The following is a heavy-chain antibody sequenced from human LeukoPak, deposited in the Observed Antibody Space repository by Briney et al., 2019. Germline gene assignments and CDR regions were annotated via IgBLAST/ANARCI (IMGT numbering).Heavy chain of an antibody. CDR3: ARGRFCGGDCYPLYYYYYYMDV. CDR1: GYTLTELS. D-gene: IGHD2-21*02. V-gene: IGHV1-24*01. CDR2: FDPEDGET. J-gene: IGHJ6*03. Sequence: GASVKVSCKVSGYTLTELSMHWVRQAPGKGLEWMGGFDPEDGETIYAQKFQGRVTITADESTSTAYMELSSLRSEDTAVYYCARGRFCGGDCYPLYYYYYYMDVWGKGTTVTISS.